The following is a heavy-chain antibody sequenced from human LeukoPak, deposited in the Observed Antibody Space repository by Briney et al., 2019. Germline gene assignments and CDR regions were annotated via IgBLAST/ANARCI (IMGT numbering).Heavy chain of an antibody. V-gene: IGHV4-34*01. CDR3: AKGLGKWTY. CDR2: INHSGST. J-gene: IGHJ4*02. D-gene: IGHD1-26*01. CDR1: GGSFSGYY. Sequence: SETLSLTCAAYGGSFSGYYWSWIRQPPGKGLEWIGEINHSGSTNYNPSLKSRVTISVDTSKNQFSLKLSSVTAADTAVYYCAKGLGKWTYWGQGTLVTVSS.